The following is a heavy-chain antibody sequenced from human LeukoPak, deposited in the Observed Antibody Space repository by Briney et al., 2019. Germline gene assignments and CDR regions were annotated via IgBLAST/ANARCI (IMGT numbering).Heavy chain of an antibody. D-gene: IGHD6-13*01. Sequence: GSLRLSCAAFGFTVSSNYMSWVRQAPGKGLEWVSVIYSGGSTYYADSVKGRFTISRDNSKNTLYLQMNSLRAEDTAVYYCARAIGTAATIPYWGQGTLVTVSS. CDR3: ARAIGTAATIPY. CDR1: GFTVSSNY. CDR2: IYSGGST. V-gene: IGHV3-53*01. J-gene: IGHJ4*02.